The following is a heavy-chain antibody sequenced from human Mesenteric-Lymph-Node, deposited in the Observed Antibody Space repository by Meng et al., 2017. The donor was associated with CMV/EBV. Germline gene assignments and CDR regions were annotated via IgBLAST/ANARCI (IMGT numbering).Heavy chain of an antibody. CDR3: ARDRIPLLPFDY. Sequence: GESLKISCAASGFTFSSYAMHWVRQAPGKGLEWVAVISYDGSNKYYADSVKGRFTISRDNSKNTLYLQMNSLRAEDTAVYYCARDRIPLLPFDYWGQGTPVTVSS. CDR1: GFTFSSYA. J-gene: IGHJ4*02. D-gene: IGHD1-26*01. V-gene: IGHV3-30-3*01. CDR2: ISYDGSNK.